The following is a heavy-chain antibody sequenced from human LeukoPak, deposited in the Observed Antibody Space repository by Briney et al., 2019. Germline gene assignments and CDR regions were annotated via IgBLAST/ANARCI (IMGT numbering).Heavy chain of an antibody. Sequence: GGSLRLSCAASGFTFSSYAMSWVRQAPGKGLEWVSGISVSGVSTNYADSVKGRFTISRDNSKNTLYLQMNSLRAEDTAVYYCATFSGAHHKTFDYWGQGALVTVSS. CDR3: ATFSGAHHKTFDY. D-gene: IGHD1-14*01. J-gene: IGHJ4*02. V-gene: IGHV3-23*01. CDR1: GFTFSSYA. CDR2: ISVSGVST.